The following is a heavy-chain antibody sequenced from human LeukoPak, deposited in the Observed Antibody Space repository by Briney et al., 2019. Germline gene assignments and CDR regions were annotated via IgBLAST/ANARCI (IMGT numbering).Heavy chain of an antibody. CDR3: ALREFSGYYLVI. CDR1: GGTFSSYA. CDR2: IIPIFGTA. D-gene: IGHD3-22*01. Sequence: GASVKVSCKASGGTFSSYAISWVRQAPGQGLEWMGGIIPIFGTANYAQKFQGRVTITADESTSTAYMELSSLRSEDTAVYYCALREFSGYYLVIWGQGTLVTVSS. V-gene: IGHV1-69*13. J-gene: IGHJ4*02.